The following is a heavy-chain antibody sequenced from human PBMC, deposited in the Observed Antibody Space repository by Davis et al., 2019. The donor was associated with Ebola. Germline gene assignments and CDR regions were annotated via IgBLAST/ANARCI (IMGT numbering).Heavy chain of an antibody. D-gene: IGHD1-26*01. CDR3: ARHYHRTPEWELPGNWYFDL. V-gene: IGHV4-39*01. J-gene: IGHJ2*01. Sequence: PSETLSLTCTVSGGSISSSSYYWGWIRQPPGKGLEWIGSIYYSGSTYYNPSLKSRVTISVDTSKNQFSLKLSSVTAADTAVYYCARHYHRTPEWELPGNWYFDLWGRGTLVTVSS. CDR1: GGSISSSSYY. CDR2: IYYSGST.